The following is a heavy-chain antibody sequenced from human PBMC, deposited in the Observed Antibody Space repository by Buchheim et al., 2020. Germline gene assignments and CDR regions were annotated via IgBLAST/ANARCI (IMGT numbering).Heavy chain of an antibody. Sequence: EVQLVESGGGLAQPGGSLRLSCVASGFTLSNDWMHWVRQAPGKGLVWVSRINSDGSSTKYADSVKGRFTISRDNANNTLYLDMKSLRAEDTAIYYCVREKGVAGTFWFDPWGQGAL. V-gene: IGHV3-74*03. CDR2: INSDGSST. J-gene: IGHJ5*02. D-gene: IGHD6-19*01. CDR1: GFTLSNDW. CDR3: VREKGVAGTFWFDP.